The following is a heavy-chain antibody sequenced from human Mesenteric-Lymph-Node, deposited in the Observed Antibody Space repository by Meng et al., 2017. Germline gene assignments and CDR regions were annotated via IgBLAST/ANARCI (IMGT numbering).Heavy chain of an antibody. CDR3: AHGSGWLFDY. CDR1: GFSPSTSGVG. V-gene: IGHV2-5*02. CDR2: IYWDDDK. Sequence: IPLKASGPTLVKPTQTLSPTYTFAGFSPSTSGVGVRWIRQPPGKALEWLALIYWDDDKRYSPSLRSRLTFTKYTSRNQVVLTLTNMDPMDTDTYFCAHGSGWLFDYWGQGTLVTVSS. D-gene: IGHD6-19*01. J-gene: IGHJ4*02.